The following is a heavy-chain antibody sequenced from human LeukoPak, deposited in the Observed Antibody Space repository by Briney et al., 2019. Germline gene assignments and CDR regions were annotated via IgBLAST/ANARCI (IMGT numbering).Heavy chain of an antibody. J-gene: IGHJ4*02. CDR1: GFTVSGNY. CDR2: IYSGGTT. Sequence: PGGSLRLSCAVSGFTVSGNYMSWVRQAPGKGLEWVSLIYSGGTTYYADSVKGRFTISRDNAKNSLYLQMNSLRAEDTALYYCARDRSMTHFDYWGQGTLVTVSS. CDR3: ARDRSMTHFDY. V-gene: IGHV3-53*01.